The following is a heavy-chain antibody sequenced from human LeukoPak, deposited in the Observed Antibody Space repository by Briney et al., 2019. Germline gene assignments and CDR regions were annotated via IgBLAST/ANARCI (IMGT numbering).Heavy chain of an antibody. CDR1: GFIVSSDF. CDR3: TRGGSMVRGVL. V-gene: IGHV3-53*01. Sequence: GGSLRLSCAASGFIVSSDFMNWVRQAPGKGLEWVSAMNSGGSTFYTDSVKGRFIISRDKSRNTLYLQMNSLSVDDTAVYYCTRGGSMVRGVLWGQGTLVTVSS. CDR2: MNSGGST. D-gene: IGHD3-10*01. J-gene: IGHJ4*02.